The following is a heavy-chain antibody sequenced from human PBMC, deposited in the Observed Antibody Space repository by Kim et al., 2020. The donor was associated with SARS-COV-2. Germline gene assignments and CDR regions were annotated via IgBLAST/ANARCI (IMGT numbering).Heavy chain of an antibody. D-gene: IGHD2-2*01. CDR2: ISYDGSNK. CDR1: GFTFSSYG. Sequence: GGSLRLSCAASGFTFSSYGMHWVRQAPGKGLEWVAVISYDGSNKYYADSVKGRFTISRDNSKNTLYLQMNSLRAEDTAVYYCARDKAQPLSSLGYWGQGTLVTVSS. CDR3: ARDKAQPLSSLGY. J-gene: IGHJ4*02. V-gene: IGHV3-33*05.